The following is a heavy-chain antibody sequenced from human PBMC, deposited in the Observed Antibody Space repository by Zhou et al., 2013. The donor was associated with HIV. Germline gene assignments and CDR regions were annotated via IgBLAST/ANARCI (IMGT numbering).Heavy chain of an antibody. CDR2: ISGDNGNT. J-gene: IGHJ6*03. D-gene: IGHD1-26*01. CDR3: ARGRGGSFLGPYYYYMDV. CDR1: GYTFNRYD. V-gene: IGHV1-18*01. Sequence: QVRLVQSGDEVKKPGASVKVSCKTTGYTFNRYDVSWVRQAPGQGLEWMGWISGDNGNTNYSRKFQGRVTITTDESSTTAYMELTSLRSEDTAVYFCARGRGGSFLGPYYYYMDVWGNGTTVIVSS.